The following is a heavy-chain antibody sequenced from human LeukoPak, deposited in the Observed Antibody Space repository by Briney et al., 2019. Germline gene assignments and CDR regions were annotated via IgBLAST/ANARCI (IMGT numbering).Heavy chain of an antibody. CDR2: INPSSGST. CDR1: GDTLTSYY. D-gene: IGHD6-13*01. Sequence: GASVKVSCKASGDTLTSYYMHWVRQAPGQGLEWMGIINPSSGSTSYAQKFQGRVTMNRDTSTSTVYMELSSLRSEDTAVYYCARVEEIAAAGNDAFDIWGQGTMVTVSS. J-gene: IGHJ3*02. CDR3: ARVEEIAAAGNDAFDI. V-gene: IGHV1-46*01.